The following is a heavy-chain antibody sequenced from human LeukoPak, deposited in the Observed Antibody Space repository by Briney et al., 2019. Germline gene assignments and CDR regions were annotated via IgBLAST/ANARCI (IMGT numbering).Heavy chain of an antibody. J-gene: IGHJ6*03. CDR3: ARLGGGSYYYYYYMDV. V-gene: IGHV4-39*01. CDR2: IYYSGST. Sequence: SETLSLTCTVSGGSISSYYWGWIRQPPGKGLEWIGSIYYSGSTYYNPSLKSRVTISVDTSKNQFSLKLSSVTAADTAVYYCARLGGGSYYYYYYMDVWGKGTTVTISS. D-gene: IGHD3-16*01. CDR1: GGSISSYY.